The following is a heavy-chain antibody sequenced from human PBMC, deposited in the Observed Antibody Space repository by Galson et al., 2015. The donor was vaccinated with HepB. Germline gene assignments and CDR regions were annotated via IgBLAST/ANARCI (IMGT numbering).Heavy chain of an antibody. J-gene: IGHJ6*02. CDR2: INAGNGNT. CDR1: GYTFTSYA. V-gene: IGHV1-3*01. CDR3: ARDGTRLRFLESDLHYYYYYGMDV. D-gene: IGHD3-3*01. Sequence: SVKVSCKASGYTFTSYAMHWVRQAPGQRLEWMGWINAGNGNTKYSQKFQGRVTITRDTSASTAYMELSSLRSEDTAVYYCARDGTRLRFLESDLHYYYYYGMDVWGQGTTVTVSS.